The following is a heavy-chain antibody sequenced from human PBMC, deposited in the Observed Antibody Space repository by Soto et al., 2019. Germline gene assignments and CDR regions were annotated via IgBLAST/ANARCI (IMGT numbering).Heavy chain of an antibody. CDR2: IYYRGST. CDR1: GGSISSDY. Sequence: QVQLQESGPGLVKPSQTLSLTCTVSGGSISSDYWSWIRQPPGKGQEWSGQIYYRGSTPYNPSLNTGITIAVDPSKNRISLKVRSMNAADTAVYYCSGRGYGVPYWYFDLWGRGALVTVSS. CDR3: SGRGYGVPYWYFDL. D-gene: IGHD3-22*01. V-gene: IGHV4-59*08. J-gene: IGHJ2*01.